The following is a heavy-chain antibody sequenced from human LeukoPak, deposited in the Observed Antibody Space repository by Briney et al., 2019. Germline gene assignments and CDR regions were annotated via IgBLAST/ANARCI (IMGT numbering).Heavy chain of an antibody. J-gene: IGHJ4*02. CDR1: GFTFSSYG. CDR2: ISGSGGST. CDR3: AKAPGGYCSGGRCFFDS. V-gene: IGHV3-23*01. Sequence: GGSLRFSCAASGFTFSSYGMHWVRQAPGKGLEWVSAISGSGGSTYYADSVKGRFTISRDNSKNTLYLQMNSLRAEDTAVYYCAKAPGGYCSGGRCFFDSWSQGTLVTVSS. D-gene: IGHD2-15*01.